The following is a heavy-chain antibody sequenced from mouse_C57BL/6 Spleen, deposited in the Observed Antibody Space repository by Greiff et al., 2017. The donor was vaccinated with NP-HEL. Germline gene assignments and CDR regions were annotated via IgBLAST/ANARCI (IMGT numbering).Heavy chain of an antibody. CDR2: ISSGSSTI. V-gene: IGHV5-17*01. CDR1: GFTFSDYG. J-gene: IGHJ2*01. CDR3: ARRGEGDFRFDY. D-gene: IGHD2-13*01. Sequence: EVQVVESGAGLVKPGASLKLSCAASGFTFSDYGMHWVRQAPEKGLEWVAYISSGSSTIYYADTVKGRFTITRDNATNTPYLQMPRLTSEDTAVYYCARRGEGDFRFDYWGQGTTLTVSS.